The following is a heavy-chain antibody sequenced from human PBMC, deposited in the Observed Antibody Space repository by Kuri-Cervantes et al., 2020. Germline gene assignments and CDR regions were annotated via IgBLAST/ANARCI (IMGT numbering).Heavy chain of an antibody. V-gene: IGHV3-74*01. D-gene: IGHD4-17*01. J-gene: IGHJ6*03. CDR3: AKDGSNGDYLYYYYMDV. CDR2: INSDGSST. CDR1: GFIFSSYW. Sequence: GGSLRLSCAASGFIFSSYWMHWVRQAPGKGLVWVSRINSDGSSTSYADSVKGRFTISRDNSKNTLYLQMNSLRAEDTAVYYCAKDGSNGDYLYYYYMDVWGKGTTVTVSS.